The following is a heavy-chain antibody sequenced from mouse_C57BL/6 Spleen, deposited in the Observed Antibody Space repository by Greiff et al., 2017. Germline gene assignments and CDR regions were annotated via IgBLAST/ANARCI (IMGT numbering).Heavy chain of an antibody. CDR2: IYPGDGDT. D-gene: IGHD2-4*01. CDR1: GYAFSSYW. CDR3: ARYYYDYDGFDY. Sequence: QVQLQQSGAELVKPGASVKISCKASGYAFSSYWMNWVKQRPGKGLEWIGQIYPGDGDTNYNVKFKGKATLTADKSSSTAYMQLSSLTSEDSAVYFCARYYYDYDGFDYWGQGTTLTVSS. J-gene: IGHJ2*01. V-gene: IGHV1-80*01.